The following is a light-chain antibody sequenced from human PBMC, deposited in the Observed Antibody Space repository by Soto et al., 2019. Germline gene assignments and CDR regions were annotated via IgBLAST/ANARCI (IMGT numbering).Light chain of an antibody. V-gene: IGKV3-15*01. CDR3: QQYNNGPS. Sequence: EVVMTQSPATLSVSPGERATLSCRASQTVSRNLAWYQQRPGQAPRLLIYELFHMAAGIPARFSGSGSETEFTLTIRSLQSEDFEVYYCQQYNNGPSFGQGTRLAIK. CDR1: QTVSRN. CDR2: ELF. J-gene: IGKJ5*01.